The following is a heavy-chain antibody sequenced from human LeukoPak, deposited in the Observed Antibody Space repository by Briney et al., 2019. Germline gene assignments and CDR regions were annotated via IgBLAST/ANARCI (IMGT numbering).Heavy chain of an antibody. CDR3: ARESNYYDSSGYYTSDAFDI. CDR1: GFIFSSYG. D-gene: IGHD3-22*01. CDR2: IRNDGSSK. J-gene: IGHJ3*02. Sequence: GGSLRLSCAASGFIFSSYGMHWVRQAPGKGLEWVAFIRNDGSSKYYADSVKGRFTISRDNSKNTLYLQMNSLRAEDTALYYCARESNYYDSSGYYTSDAFDIWGQGTMVTVSS. V-gene: IGHV3-30*02.